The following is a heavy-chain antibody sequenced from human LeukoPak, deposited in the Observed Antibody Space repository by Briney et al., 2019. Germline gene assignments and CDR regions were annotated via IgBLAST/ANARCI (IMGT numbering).Heavy chain of an antibody. Sequence: GESLKISRKGSGYSFTSYWIGWVRQMPGKGLEWMGIIYPGDSDTRYSPSFQGQVTISADKSISTAYLQWSSLKASDTAMYYCARGQLLYYYYYGMDVWGQGTTVTVSS. D-gene: IGHD2-2*02. V-gene: IGHV5-51*01. CDR2: IYPGDSDT. J-gene: IGHJ6*02. CDR1: GYSFTSYW. CDR3: ARGQLLYYYYYGMDV.